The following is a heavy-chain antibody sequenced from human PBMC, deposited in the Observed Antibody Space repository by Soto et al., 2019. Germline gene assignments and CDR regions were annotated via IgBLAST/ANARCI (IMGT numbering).Heavy chain of an antibody. V-gene: IGHV4-31*03. CDR3: ATAASSGYYARA. J-gene: IGHJ4*02. D-gene: IGHD3-22*01. CDR2: IHNSGST. Sequence: SKTLSLTCTVSGASINSGGYYWSWIRQHPGKGLELIGYIHNSGSTSYNPYLKSRVTISLDTSQNQFSLKLTSVTAADTAVYYCATAASSGYYARAWGQGTLVTVS. CDR1: GASINSGGYY.